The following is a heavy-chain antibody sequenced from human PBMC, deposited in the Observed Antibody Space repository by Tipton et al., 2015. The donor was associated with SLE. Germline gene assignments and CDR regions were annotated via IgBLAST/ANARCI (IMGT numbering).Heavy chain of an antibody. J-gene: IGHJ5*02. CDR3: ARSTDQNWFDP. V-gene: IGHV4-39*07. Sequence: TLSLTCTVSGGSISSSNYYWGWIRQPPGKGLEWIGSMYFSGNTYYNPFLESRVTISLDTSKNQFSLKLNSVTAADTAVYYCARSTDQNWFDPWGQGTLVTVSS. D-gene: IGHD2-2*01. CDR2: MYFSGNT. CDR1: GGSISSSNYY.